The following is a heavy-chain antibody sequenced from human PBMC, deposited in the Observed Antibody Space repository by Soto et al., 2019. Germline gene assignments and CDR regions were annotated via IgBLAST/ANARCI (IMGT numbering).Heavy chain of an antibody. CDR3: ARVSELELLELDP. D-gene: IGHD1-7*01. Sequence: EVQLVESGGGLVKPGGSLRLSCAASGFTFSSYSMNWVRQAPGKGLEWVSSISSSSSYIYYADSVKGRFTISRDNAKNSLYLQMNSLRAEDTAVYYCARVSELELLELDPWGQGTLVTVSS. CDR1: GFTFSSYS. J-gene: IGHJ5*02. CDR2: ISSSSSYI. V-gene: IGHV3-21*01.